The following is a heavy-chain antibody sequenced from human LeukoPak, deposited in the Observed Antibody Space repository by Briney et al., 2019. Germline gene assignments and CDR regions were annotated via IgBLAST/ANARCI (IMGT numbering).Heavy chain of an antibody. CDR3: ARSGSYYPYYFDY. D-gene: IGHD1-26*01. CDR2: IYPGDSDT. V-gene: IGHV5-51*01. Sequence: GASLQISCKGSGYNFTSYWIGWVRQLPGKGLEWMGIIYPGDSDTRYSPSFQGQVTISADKSISTAYLQWSSLKASDTAMYYCARSGSYYPYYFDYWGQGTLVTVSS. J-gene: IGHJ4*02. CDR1: GYNFTSYW.